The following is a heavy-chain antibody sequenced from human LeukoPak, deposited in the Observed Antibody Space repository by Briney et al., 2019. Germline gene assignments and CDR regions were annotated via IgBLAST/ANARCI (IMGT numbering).Heavy chain of an antibody. CDR3: ARVITMVRGVIKARYYYGMDV. J-gene: IGHJ6*04. Sequence: PGGSLRLPCAASGFTFSSYAMHWVRQAPGKGLEWVAVISYDGSNKYYADSVKGRFTISRDNSKNTLYLQMNSLRAEDTAVYYCARVITMVRGVIKARYYYGMDVWGKGTTVTVSS. V-gene: IGHV3-30*04. D-gene: IGHD3-10*01. CDR1: GFTFSSYA. CDR2: ISYDGSNK.